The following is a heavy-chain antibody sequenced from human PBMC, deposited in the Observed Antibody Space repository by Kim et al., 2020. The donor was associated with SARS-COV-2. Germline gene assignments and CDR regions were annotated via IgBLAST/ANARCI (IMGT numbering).Heavy chain of an antibody. Sequence: GGSLRLSCAASGFMFSDYWMSWVRQAPGKGLEWVPLIKRDGSEKHYADSVRGRFTISRDNTERSVFLQMNSLGAVDTAVYYCVRDVPSYYGKKSEFGLDVWGQGSTVTVSS. J-gene: IGHJ6*02. D-gene: IGHD4-17*01. CDR3: VRDVPSYYGKKSEFGLDV. V-gene: IGHV3-7*03. CDR2: IKRDGSEK. CDR1: GFMFSDYW.